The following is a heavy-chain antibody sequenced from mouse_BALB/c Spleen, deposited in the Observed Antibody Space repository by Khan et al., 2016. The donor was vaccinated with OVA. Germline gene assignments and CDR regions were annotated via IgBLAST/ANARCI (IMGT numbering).Heavy chain of an antibody. CDR1: GYTFTNFG. J-gene: IGHJ4*01. Sequence: QIQLVQSGPELKKPGETVKISCKASGYTFTNFGMNWVKQAPGEGLEWMGWINTYTGEPTYADDFKGRFAFSLETSASTAYLQINNLKNEDTATYFCAIPPYFSYTMAYWGQGTSLTVSS. V-gene: IGHV9-3-1*01. D-gene: IGHD2-10*01. CDR3: AIPPYFSYTMAY. CDR2: INTYTGEP.